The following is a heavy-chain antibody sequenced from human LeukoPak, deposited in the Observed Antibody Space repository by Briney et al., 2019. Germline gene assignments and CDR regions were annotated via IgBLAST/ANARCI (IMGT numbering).Heavy chain of an antibody. Sequence: PGRSLRLSCAASGFTFSSYGMHWVRQAPGKGLEWVSTISGGGDTYYADSVKGRFTISRDDSKSTLSLQMNSLRAEDTALYYCAKKYYYGSGTYIFYFDYWGQGTPVTVSS. CDR1: GFTFSSYG. V-gene: IGHV3-23*01. J-gene: IGHJ4*02. CDR2: ISGGGDT. CDR3: AKKYYYGSGTYIFYFDY. D-gene: IGHD3-10*01.